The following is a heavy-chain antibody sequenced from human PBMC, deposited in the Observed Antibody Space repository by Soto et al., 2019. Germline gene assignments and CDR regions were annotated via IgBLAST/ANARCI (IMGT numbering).Heavy chain of an antibody. CDR2: IIPIFGTA. CDR1: GGTFSSYA. CDR3: ARSIAAAAKLGYYYYGMDV. D-gene: IGHD6-13*01. Sequence: GASVKVSCKASGGTFSSYAISWVRQAPGQGLEWMGGIIPIFGTANYAQKFQGRVTITADESTSTAYMELSSLRSEHTAVYYCARSIAAAAKLGYYYYGMDVWGQGTMVTVFS. V-gene: IGHV1-69*13. J-gene: IGHJ6*02.